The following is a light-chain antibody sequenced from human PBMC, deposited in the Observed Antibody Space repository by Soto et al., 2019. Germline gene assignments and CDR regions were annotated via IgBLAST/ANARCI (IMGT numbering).Light chain of an antibody. V-gene: IGKV1-39*01. Sequence: DIQMTQSPSSLSASIGDRVTITCRAGQSISNYLNWYQQKPGKAPKLLIYAAYSLQSGVPSRFSSNGYGTDFTLTISSLQPEDFATYYWQQSYSTPRTVGQGTKLENK. J-gene: IGKJ2*01. CDR2: AAY. CDR1: QSISNY. CDR3: QQSYSTPRT.